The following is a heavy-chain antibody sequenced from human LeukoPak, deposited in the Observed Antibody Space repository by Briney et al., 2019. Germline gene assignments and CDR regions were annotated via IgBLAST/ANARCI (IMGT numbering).Heavy chain of an antibody. V-gene: IGHV3-48*03. D-gene: IGHD3-22*01. J-gene: IGHJ3*02. CDR3: ARESQSAYYFDSSAYEDAFDI. CDR1: GASISSSTDY. Sequence: WETLSLTCTVSGASISSSTDYWGWVRQAPGKGLEWVSYISSGGSTIYYADSVKGRFTISRDNAKNSLYLEMNSLRAEDTAVYYCARESQSAYYFDSSAYEDAFDIWGQGTMVTVSS. CDR2: ISSGGSTI.